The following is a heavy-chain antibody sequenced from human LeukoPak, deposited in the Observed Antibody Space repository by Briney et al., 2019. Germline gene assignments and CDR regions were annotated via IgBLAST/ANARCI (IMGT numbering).Heavy chain of an antibody. D-gene: IGHD3-22*01. Sequence: SETLSLTCTVSGGSISSGTYYWSWIRQPAGKGLEWIGRIFTSGSTNYNPSLKSRITISVDTSKNQFSLKLTSVTAADTAVYYCARTERRDYYDSSGSLDYWGQGTLVTVSS. J-gene: IGHJ4*02. V-gene: IGHV4-61*02. CDR3: ARTERRDYYDSSGSLDY. CDR1: GGSISSGTYY. CDR2: IFTSGST.